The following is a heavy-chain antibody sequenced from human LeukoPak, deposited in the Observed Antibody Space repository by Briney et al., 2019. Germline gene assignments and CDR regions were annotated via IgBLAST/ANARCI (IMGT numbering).Heavy chain of an antibody. CDR2: ISYTGST. D-gene: IGHD5-18*01. Sequence: PSETLSLTCAVYGGSFSGYYWSWIRQPPGKGLEWIGYISYTGSTNYNPSLKTRVTISVDTSKNQVSLNLRSVTAADTALYYCARGIPGHSYGYYFDYWGQGTLVTVSS. J-gene: IGHJ4*02. V-gene: IGHV4-59*01. CDR1: GGSFSGYY. CDR3: ARGIPGHSYGYYFDY.